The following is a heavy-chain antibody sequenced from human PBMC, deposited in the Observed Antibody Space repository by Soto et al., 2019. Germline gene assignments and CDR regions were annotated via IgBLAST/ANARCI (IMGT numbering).Heavy chain of an antibody. CDR1: GGSISSSSYY. V-gene: IGHV4-39*01. CDR3: ARRRGRDIVVVPAAMGYYYYMDV. Sequence: SETLSLTCTVSGGSISSSSYYWGWIRQPPGKGLEWIGSIYYSGSTYYNPSLKSRVTISVDTSKNQFSLKLSSVTAADTAVYYCARRRGRDIVVVPAAMGYYYYMDVWGKGTTVTVSS. CDR2: IYYSGST. J-gene: IGHJ6*03. D-gene: IGHD2-2*01.